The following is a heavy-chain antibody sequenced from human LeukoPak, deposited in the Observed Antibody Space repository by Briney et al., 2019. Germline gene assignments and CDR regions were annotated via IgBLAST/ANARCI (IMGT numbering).Heavy chain of an antibody. CDR1: GGTFSSYA. CDR2: IIPIFGTA. D-gene: IGHD3-3*01. CDR3: ASLRFLEWHPFDY. Sequence: SVKVSCKASGGTFSSYAISWVRQAPGQGHEWMGGIIPIFGTANYAQKFQGRVTITTDESTSTAYMELSSLRSEDTAVYYCASLRFLEWHPFDYWGQGTPVTVSP. J-gene: IGHJ4*02. V-gene: IGHV1-69*05.